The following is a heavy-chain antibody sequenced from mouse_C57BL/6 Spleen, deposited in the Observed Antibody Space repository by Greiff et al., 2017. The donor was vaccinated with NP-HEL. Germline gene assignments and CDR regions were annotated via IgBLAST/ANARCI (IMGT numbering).Heavy chain of an antibody. J-gene: IGHJ4*01. CDR2: INPSTGGT. V-gene: IGHV1-42*01. CDR1: GYSFTGYY. CDR3: ARTGGYYVNYAMDY. D-gene: IGHD2-3*01. Sequence: EVKLQESGPELVKPGASVKISCKASGYSFTGYYMNWVKQSPEKSLEWIGEINPSTGGTTYNQKFTAKATLTVDKSSSTAYMQLKSLTSEDSAVYYCARTGGYYVNYAMDYWGQGTSVTVSS.